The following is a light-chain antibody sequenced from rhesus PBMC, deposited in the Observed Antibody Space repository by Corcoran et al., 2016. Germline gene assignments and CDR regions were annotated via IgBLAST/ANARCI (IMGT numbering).Light chain of an antibody. CDR2: GAS. CDR3: QQEYSWPLT. V-gene: IGKV3-42*01. J-gene: IGKJ4*01. CDR1: QSVSSS. Sequence: EIVMTQSPATLSLSPGERATLSCRASQSVSSSLAWYQQKPRQAPKLLIYGASSRATGIPDMFCGSGSGTEFTLTISSLEPEDVGVYYCQQEYSWPLTFGGGTKVELK.